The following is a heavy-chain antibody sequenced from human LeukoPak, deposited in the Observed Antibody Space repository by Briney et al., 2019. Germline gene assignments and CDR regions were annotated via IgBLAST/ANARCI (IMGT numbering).Heavy chain of an antibody. CDR1: GFTFSSYS. CDR3: ARDGGTGDDFDY. CDR2: ISSNSNYI. Sequence: PGGSLRLSCAASGFTFSSYSMNWVRQAPGKGLEWVSSISSNSNYIYYADSMKGRFTISRDNAKNSLYLQMNSLRAEDTAVYYCARDGGTGDDFDYWGQGTLVTVSS. J-gene: IGHJ4*02. D-gene: IGHD7-27*01. V-gene: IGHV3-21*01.